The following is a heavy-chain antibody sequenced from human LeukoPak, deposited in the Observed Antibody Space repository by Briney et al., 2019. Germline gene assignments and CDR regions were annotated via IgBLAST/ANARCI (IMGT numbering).Heavy chain of an antibody. CDR2: INWNGGSS. D-gene: IGHD1-26*01. J-gene: IGHJ4*02. V-gene: IGHV3-20*01. Sequence: GWSLRLSCAASGFTFDDYGMSWVRQAPGKGLEGVSGINWNGGSSGYADSVKGRFTISGANAKNSLYLQMNSLRVEDKALYHCARVVSDLGSGSYTYYFDYWGQGTLVTVSS. CDR3: ARVVSDLGSGSYTYYFDY. CDR1: GFTFDDYG.